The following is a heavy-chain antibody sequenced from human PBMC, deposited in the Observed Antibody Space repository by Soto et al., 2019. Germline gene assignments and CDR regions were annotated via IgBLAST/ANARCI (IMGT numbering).Heavy chain of an antibody. Sequence: PSETLSLTCTVSGGPISSGGYYWSWIRQHPGKGLEWIGYIYYSGSTYYNPSLKSRVTISVDTSKNQFSLKLSSVTAADTAVYYCARCPEAGMIYYFDYWGQGTLVTVSS. CDR3: ARCPEAGMIYYFDY. D-gene: IGHD3-22*01. V-gene: IGHV4-31*03. CDR2: IYYSGST. CDR1: GGPISSGGYY. J-gene: IGHJ4*02.